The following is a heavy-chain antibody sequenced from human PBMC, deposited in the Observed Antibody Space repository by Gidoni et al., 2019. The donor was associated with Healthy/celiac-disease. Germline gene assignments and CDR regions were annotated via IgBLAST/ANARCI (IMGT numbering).Heavy chain of an antibody. V-gene: IGHV4-59*01. CDR3: ARDPVVPAAMWDYYYGMDV. J-gene: IGHJ6*02. CDR2: IYYSGST. Sequence: QVQLQESGPGLVKPSENLSLTCTVSGGSISGYYWSWIRQPPGKGLEWIGYIYYSGSTNYNPSLKSRVTISVDTSKNQFSLKLSSVTAADTAVYYCARDPVVPAAMWDYYYGMDVWGQGTTVTVSS. CDR1: GGSISGYY. D-gene: IGHD2-2*01.